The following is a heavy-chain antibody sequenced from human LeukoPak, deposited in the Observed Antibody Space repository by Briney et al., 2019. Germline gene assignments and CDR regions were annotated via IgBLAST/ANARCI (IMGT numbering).Heavy chain of an antibody. V-gene: IGHV3-66*01. J-gene: IGHJ6*02. D-gene: IGHD3-16*01. CDR3: ARDASYYGMDV. CDR1: GFTVSNNY. Sequence: GRSLRLSCAASGFTVSNNYMNWVRQAPGKGLEWVSVVYSGGTTYYADSVKGRFTISRDNSRNTLYLQMNSLRAEDTAVYYCARDASYYGMDVWGQGTTVTVSS. CDR2: VYSGGTT.